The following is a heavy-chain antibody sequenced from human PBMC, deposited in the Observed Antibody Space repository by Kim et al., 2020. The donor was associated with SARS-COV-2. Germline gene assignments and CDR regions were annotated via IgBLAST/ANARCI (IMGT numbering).Heavy chain of an antibody. CDR3: ARTLFGWGIDY. D-gene: IGHD3-10*02. J-gene: IGHJ4*02. CDR1: GGSISSSSYY. V-gene: IGHV4-39*01. Sequence: SETLSLTYTVSGGSISSSSYYWGWIRQPPGKGLEWIGSIYYSGSTYYNPSLKSRVTISVDTSKNQFSLKLSSVTAADTAVYYCARTLFGWGIDYWGQGTLVTVSS. CDR2: IYYSGST.